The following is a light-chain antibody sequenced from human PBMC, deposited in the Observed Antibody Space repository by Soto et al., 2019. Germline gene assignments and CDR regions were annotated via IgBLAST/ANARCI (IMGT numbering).Light chain of an antibody. CDR3: QQSYGVPLT. CDR1: QSINNY. CDR2: TAS. Sequence: DIQMTQSPSSLSASVGDRVTITCRASQSINNYLNWYQQKSGEAPKLLVYTASSLQSGVPARFSGSGSGTDFMLTISSLQPEDFATYYCQQSYGVPLTFGGGTKVDIK. V-gene: IGKV1-39*01. J-gene: IGKJ4*01.